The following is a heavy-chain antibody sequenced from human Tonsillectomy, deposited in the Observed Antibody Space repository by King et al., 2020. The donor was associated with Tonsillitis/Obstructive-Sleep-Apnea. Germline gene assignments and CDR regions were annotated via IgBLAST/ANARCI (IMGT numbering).Heavy chain of an antibody. J-gene: IGHJ4*02. Sequence: VQLVESGGGLVKPGGSLRLSCAASGFTFSNAWMSWVRQAPGKGLEWVGRIKSKTDGGTTDYAAPVKGRFTISRDDSKNTLYLQMNSLKTEDTAVYYCPTLWLRELLCDYWGQGALVTVSS. D-gene: IGHD3-10*01. V-gene: IGHV3-15*01. CDR2: IKSKTDGGTT. CDR1: GFTFSNAW. CDR3: PTLWLRELLCDY.